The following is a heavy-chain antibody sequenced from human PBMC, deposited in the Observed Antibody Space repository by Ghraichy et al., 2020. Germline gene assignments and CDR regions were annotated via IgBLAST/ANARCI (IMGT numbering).Heavy chain of an antibody. CDR2: INHSGST. D-gene: IGHD4-23*01. J-gene: IGHJ3*02. Sequence: SETLSLTCAVYGGSFSGYYWSWIRQPPGKGLEWIGEINHSGSTNYNPSLKSRVTISVDTSKNQFSLKLSSVTAADTAVYYCARDYGGDVGDAFDIWGQGTMVTVSS. CDR3: ARDYGGDVGDAFDI. V-gene: IGHV4-34*01. CDR1: GGSFSGYY.